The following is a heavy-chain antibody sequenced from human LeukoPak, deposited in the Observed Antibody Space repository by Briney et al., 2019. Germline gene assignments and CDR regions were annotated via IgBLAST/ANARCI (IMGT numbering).Heavy chain of an antibody. V-gene: IGHV3-74*01. D-gene: IGHD2-15*01. CDR2: INSDGSST. CDR3: ARGGPQLGCSGGSSYPYYYYGMTS. CDR1: GFTFSSYW. Sequence: GGSLRLSCAAAGFTFSSYWMHWVRQAPGKGLVCVSRINSDGSSTSYADSVKGRFTISRDNAMNTLYLQMNSLRAEDTAVYYCARGGPQLGCSGGSSYPYYYYGMTSRAKGPRSPSP. J-gene: IGHJ6*02.